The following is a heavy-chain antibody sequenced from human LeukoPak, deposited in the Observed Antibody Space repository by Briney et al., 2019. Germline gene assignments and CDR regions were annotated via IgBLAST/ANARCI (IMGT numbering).Heavy chain of an antibody. CDR2: MHIGGTT. CDR3: ARYTHYVVWGGYLNCFDP. CDR1: GGYFSGYY. Sequence: SGTLSLTCTVSGGYFSGYYWSWIRQPAGKGLEWIGRMHIGGTTNYNPSLQSRVIISVDVSKSQLYLNLTSVTAADTAVYYCARYTHYVVWGGYLNCFDPWGQGAQVTVSS. D-gene: IGHD3-3*01. V-gene: IGHV4-4*07. J-gene: IGHJ5*02.